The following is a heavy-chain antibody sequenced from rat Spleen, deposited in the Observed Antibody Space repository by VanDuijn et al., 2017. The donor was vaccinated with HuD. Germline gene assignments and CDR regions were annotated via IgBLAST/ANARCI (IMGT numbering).Heavy chain of an antibody. J-gene: IGHJ3*01. CDR3: TRDHSYWGSYYPGGFAY. CDR2: ICGNGNT. CDR1: GFSLSSYV. V-gene: IGHV2-13*01. D-gene: IGHD1-12*02. Sequence: QVQLQESGPGLVQPSQTLSLTCTVSGFSLSSYVVICVRQPPGKGLEWMGVICGNGNTNYNSALKSRLSISRDTSKSQGFLKMDSLQTEDTAIYFCTRDHSYWGSYYPGGFAYWGQGTLVTVSS.